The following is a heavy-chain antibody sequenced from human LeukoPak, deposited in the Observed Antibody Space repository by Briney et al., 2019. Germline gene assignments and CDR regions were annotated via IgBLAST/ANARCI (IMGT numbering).Heavy chain of an antibody. CDR1: AYTFTGYY. D-gene: IGHD3-22*01. J-gene: IGHJ4*02. Sequence: ASVKVSCKASAYTFTGYYMHWVRQAPGQGLEWMGWINPNSGGTNYAQKLQGRATMTRDTSISTAYMELSRLRSDDTAVYYCARGKNYYDSSSLFGYWGQGTLVTVSS. V-gene: IGHV1-2*02. CDR3: ARGKNYYDSSSLFGY. CDR2: INPNSGGT.